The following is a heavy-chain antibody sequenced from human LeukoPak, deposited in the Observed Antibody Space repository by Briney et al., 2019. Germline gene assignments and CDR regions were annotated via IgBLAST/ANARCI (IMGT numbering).Heavy chain of an antibody. D-gene: IGHD3-16*01. V-gene: IGHV3-66*01. CDR3: AREITPYYYIDV. J-gene: IGHJ6*03. CDR1: GFSVSRNY. Sequence: PGGSLRLSCAASGFSVSRNYMSWVRQVPGKGLEWVSIIYSGGSTYYADSVKARFTISRDNTKNTLYLQMNSLRAGDTAVYYCAREITPYYYIDVWGKGTTVTVSS. CDR2: IYSGGST.